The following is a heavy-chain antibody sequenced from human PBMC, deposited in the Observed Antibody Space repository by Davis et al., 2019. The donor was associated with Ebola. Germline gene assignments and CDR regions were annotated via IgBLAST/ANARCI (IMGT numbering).Heavy chain of an antibody. CDR1: GYTFTSYG. CDR2: ISVNNGIT. J-gene: IGHJ6*02. CDR3: ARVGLRVDYLLRGMDV. Sequence: ASVKVSCKPSGYTFTSYGVGWVRQVPGQGLEWMGWISVNNGITNYAQNFQGRVTMTTDISTNMAYMELRSLRSDDTAVYYCARVGLRVDYLLRGMDVWGQGTTVTVSS. D-gene: IGHD3-10*01. V-gene: IGHV1-18*04.